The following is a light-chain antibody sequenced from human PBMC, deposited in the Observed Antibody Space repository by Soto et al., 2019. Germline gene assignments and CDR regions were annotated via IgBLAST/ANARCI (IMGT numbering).Light chain of an antibody. V-gene: IGKV3-20*01. CDR3: QQYSSSPRGLT. CDR2: GAS. Sequence: EIVLTQSPGTLSLSPGERATLSCRASQSVSSSYLAWYQQKPGQAPRLLIYGASSRATGIPDRFSGSGSGTAFTLSISTLEAEDFAVYYCQQYSSSPRGLTFGGGTKVEIK. J-gene: IGKJ4*01. CDR1: QSVSSSY.